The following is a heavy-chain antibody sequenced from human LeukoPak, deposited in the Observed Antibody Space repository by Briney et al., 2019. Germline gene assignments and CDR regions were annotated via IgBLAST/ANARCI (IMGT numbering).Heavy chain of an antibody. CDR2: ISGSGGAT. CDR1: GFTFSSFA. Sequence: AGGSLRLSCAASGFTFSSFAMSWVRRAPGKGLEWVSSISGSGGATYYADSVKGRFTISRDNFENTLYLQINSLRAEDTAVFYCAKNYGSGTYYNYFDSWGQGTLVTVSS. J-gene: IGHJ4*02. V-gene: IGHV3-23*01. D-gene: IGHD3-10*01. CDR3: AKNYGSGTYYNYFDS.